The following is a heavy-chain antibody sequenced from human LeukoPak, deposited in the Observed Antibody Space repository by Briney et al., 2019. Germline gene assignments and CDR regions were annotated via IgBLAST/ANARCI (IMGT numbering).Heavy chain of an antibody. J-gene: IGHJ4*02. V-gene: IGHV1-2*02. CDR2: INPNSGGP. D-gene: IGHD4-17*01. Sequence: ASVKVSCKASGYTFTGYYMHWVRQAPGQGLEWMGWINPNSGGPNYAQKFQGRVTMTRDTSICTAYMELSRLRSDDTAVYYCARDALPYGDYEYFDYWGQGTLVTVSS. CDR1: GYTFTGYY. CDR3: ARDALPYGDYEYFDY.